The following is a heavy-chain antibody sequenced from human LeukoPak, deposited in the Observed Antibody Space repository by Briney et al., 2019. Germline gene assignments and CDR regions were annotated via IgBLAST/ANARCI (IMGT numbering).Heavy chain of an antibody. CDR1: GVSVSTSH. CDR2: LSYTGKT. CDR3: SEGYFEPFDH. V-gene: IGHV4-59*02. J-gene: IGHJ4*02. Sequence: PSETLSLTCNVSGVSVSTSHWNWIRQRPGKGLEWIGCLSYTGKTDYNPSLTSRGSISLGSSNNHFSLKLTSVTAADTAVYYCSEGYFEPFDHWGQGILVTVSS. D-gene: IGHD2/OR15-2a*01.